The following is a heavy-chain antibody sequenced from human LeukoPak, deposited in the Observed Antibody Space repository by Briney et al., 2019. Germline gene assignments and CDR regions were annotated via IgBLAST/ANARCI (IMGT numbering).Heavy chain of an antibody. D-gene: IGHD2-15*01. J-gene: IGHJ5*02. CDR3: ARTKGYCSGGSCYSSWFDP. Sequence: PSETLSLTCTVSGGSISSYYWSWIRQPAGEGLEWIGRIYTSGSTNYNPSFKSRVTMSVDTSKNQFSLELSSVTAADTAVYYCARTKGYCSGGSCYSSWFDPWGQGTLVTVSS. CDR2: IYTSGST. CDR1: GGSISSYY. V-gene: IGHV4-4*07.